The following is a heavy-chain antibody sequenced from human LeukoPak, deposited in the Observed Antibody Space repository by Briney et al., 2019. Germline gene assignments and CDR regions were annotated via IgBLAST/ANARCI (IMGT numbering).Heavy chain of an antibody. J-gene: IGHJ4*02. V-gene: IGHV3-23*01. D-gene: IGHD3-3*01. CDR2: ISGSGGST. CDR3: AKDPKTTYYDFWSGYSRDYYFDY. CDR1: GFTFSSYA. Sequence: PGGSLRLSCAASGFTFSSYAMSWVRQAPGKGLEWVSAISGSGGSTYYADSVKGRFTISRDNSKNTLYLQMNSLRAEDTAVYYCAKDPKTTYYDFWSGYSRDYYFDYWGQGTLVTVSS.